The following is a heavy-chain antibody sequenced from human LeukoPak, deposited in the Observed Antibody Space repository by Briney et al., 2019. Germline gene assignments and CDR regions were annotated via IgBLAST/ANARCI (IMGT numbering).Heavy chain of an antibody. CDR2: ISGSGGST. Sequence: GGSLRLSCAASGFTFSNYAMSWVRQAPGKGLEWVSTISGSGGSTYYADSVKGRFTISRDNSKNTLYLQMNSLRAEDTAVYYCARDSDIVVVPAAIHYYYYGMDVWGQGTTVTVSS. CDR3: ARDSDIVVVPAAIHYYYYGMDV. D-gene: IGHD2-2*01. J-gene: IGHJ6*02. V-gene: IGHV3-23*01. CDR1: GFTFSNYA.